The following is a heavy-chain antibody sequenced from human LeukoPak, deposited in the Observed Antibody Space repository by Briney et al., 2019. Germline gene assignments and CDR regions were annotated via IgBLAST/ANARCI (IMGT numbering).Heavy chain of an antibody. CDR2: IYSDGST. CDR1: GFTVSSNY. CDR3: AREKEDYDSSGYYSYFDY. Sequence: GGSLRLSCAASGFTVSSNYMTWVRQAPGKGLEWVSVIYSDGSTYYADSVKGRFTISRDNSKNTLYLQMNSLRAEDTAVYYCAREKEDYDSSGYYSYFDYWGQGTLVTVSS. V-gene: IGHV3-66*02. J-gene: IGHJ4*02. D-gene: IGHD3-22*01.